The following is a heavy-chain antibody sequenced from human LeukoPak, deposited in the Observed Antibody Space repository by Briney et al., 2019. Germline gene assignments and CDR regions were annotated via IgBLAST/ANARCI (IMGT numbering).Heavy chain of an antibody. Sequence: ASVKVSCKASGYTFTSYDINWVRQATGQGLEWMGWMNPNSGNTGYAQKFQGRVTMTRNTSISTAYMELSSLRSEDTAVYYCARTVEDWNYPYYYYMDVWGKGTTVTVSS. CDR2: MNPNSGNT. D-gene: IGHD1-7*01. CDR1: GYTFTSYD. CDR3: ARTVEDWNYPYYYYMDV. V-gene: IGHV1-8*01. J-gene: IGHJ6*03.